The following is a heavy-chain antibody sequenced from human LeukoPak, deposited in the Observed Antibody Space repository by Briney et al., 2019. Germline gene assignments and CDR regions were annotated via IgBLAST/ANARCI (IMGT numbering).Heavy chain of an antibody. V-gene: IGHV4-59*01. CDR2: IYYSGST. J-gene: IGHJ3*02. CDR1: GGSISSYY. CDR3: ARSRDGYNPNAFDI. Sequence: PSETLSLTCTVSGGSISSYYWSWIRQPPGKGLEWIGYIYYSGSTNYNPSLKSRATISVDTSKNQFSLKLSSVTAADTAVYYCARSRDGYNPNAFDIWGQGTMVTVSS. D-gene: IGHD5-24*01.